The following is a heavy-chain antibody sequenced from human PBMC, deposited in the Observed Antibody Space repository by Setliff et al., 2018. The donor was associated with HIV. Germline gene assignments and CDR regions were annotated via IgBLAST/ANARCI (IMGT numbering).Heavy chain of an antibody. CDR1: GGSIRNEDYF. J-gene: IGHJ4*02. D-gene: IGHD5-12*01. Sequence: SETLSLTCTVSGGSIRNEDYFWSWIRQPAGKGLEWIGRFYTSGSTNYNPPFKSRVTMSIDTSKNQFSLKLTSVTAADTAVYYCARGGSGHFDYWGQGTLVTVSS. CDR2: FYTSGST. CDR3: ARGGSGHFDY. V-gene: IGHV4-61*02.